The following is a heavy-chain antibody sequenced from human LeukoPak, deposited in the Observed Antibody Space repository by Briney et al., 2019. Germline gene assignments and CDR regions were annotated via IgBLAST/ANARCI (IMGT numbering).Heavy chain of an antibody. J-gene: IGHJ4*02. Sequence: GGSLRLSCAASGFNFSNYAMHWVRQAPGKGLEYVSAISSNGGSTYYAHSVKGRFTISRDNAKNSLYLQMNSLRAEDTAVYYCASSTWIQLWLPVYWGQGTLVTVSS. D-gene: IGHD5-18*01. CDR2: ISSNGGST. CDR3: ASSTWIQLWLPVY. CDR1: GFNFSNYA. V-gene: IGHV3-64*01.